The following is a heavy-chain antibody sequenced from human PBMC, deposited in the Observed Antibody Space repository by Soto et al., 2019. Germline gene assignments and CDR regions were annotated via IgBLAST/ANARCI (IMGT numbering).Heavy chain of an antibody. D-gene: IGHD3-3*01. CDR2: IYWDDDK. Sequence: QITLNESGPTPVKPRQTLTLTCTFSGFSLTTSGVGVGWIRQSPGKAPEWLALIYWDDDKRYSPSLKSRLTTTKDTAKNQVVLTTADLDPADTATYYCAHRVLRTVFGLVTTTAIYFDFWGQGTPVAVSS. CDR1: GFSLTTSGVG. CDR3: AHRVLRTVFGLVTTTAIYFDF. J-gene: IGHJ4*02. V-gene: IGHV2-5*02.